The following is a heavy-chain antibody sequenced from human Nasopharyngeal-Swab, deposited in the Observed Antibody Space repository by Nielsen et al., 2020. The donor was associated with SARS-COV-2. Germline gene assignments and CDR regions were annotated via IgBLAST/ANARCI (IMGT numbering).Heavy chain of an antibody. CDR2: ISWNSGSI. Sequence: GGSLRLSCAASGFTFDDYAMHWVRQAPGKGLEWVSGISWNSGSIGYADPVKGRFTISRDNAKNSLYLQMNSLRAEDTALYYCAKAGGVAGEFYGMDVWGQGTTVTVSS. D-gene: IGHD2-8*02. CDR1: GFTFDDYA. J-gene: IGHJ6*02. V-gene: IGHV3-9*01. CDR3: AKAGGVAGEFYGMDV.